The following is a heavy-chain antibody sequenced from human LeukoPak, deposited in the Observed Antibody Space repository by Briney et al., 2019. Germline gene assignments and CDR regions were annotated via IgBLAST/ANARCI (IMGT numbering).Heavy chain of an antibody. D-gene: IGHD2-2*01. J-gene: IGHJ4*02. CDR1: GFTFSSYA. Sequence: PGRSLRLSCAASGFTFSSYAMHWVRQAPGEGLEWVAVISYDGSKKYYADYVKGRFTISRDNSKNTLYLQMNSLRAEDTAVYYCARLIVVPAAPTDYWGQGTLVTVSS. V-gene: IGHV3-30*04. CDR2: ISYDGSKK. CDR3: ARLIVVPAAPTDY.